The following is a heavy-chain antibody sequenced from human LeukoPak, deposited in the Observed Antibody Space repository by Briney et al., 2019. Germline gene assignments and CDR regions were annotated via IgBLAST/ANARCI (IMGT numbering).Heavy chain of an antibody. D-gene: IGHD3-3*01. V-gene: IGHV3-7*01. Sequence: GGSLRLSCAASGFIFTNYFMSWVRQAPGEGLEWVASIKHDGSEKYYVDSVRGRFTISRDNTMNSLYLQMSSLRAEDTAVYYCATDRGWRTSGYYLYYFEYWGQGTLVTYSS. CDR3: ATDRGWRTSGYYLYYFEY. J-gene: IGHJ4*02. CDR2: IKHDGSEK. CDR1: GFIFTNYF.